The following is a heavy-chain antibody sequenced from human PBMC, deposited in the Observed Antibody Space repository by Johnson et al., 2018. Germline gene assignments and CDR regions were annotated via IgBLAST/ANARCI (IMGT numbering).Heavy chain of an antibody. CDR2: ISDSGSSI. CDR3: ARGGGTSMATYYYVLDV. Sequence: QVQLVESGGDLVKPGGSLRLSCAASGFTFSDYYMSWIRLAPGKGLEWLSYISDSGSSIYYSDAVKGRFPISRYNARNSLYLQMNSLRAEDTAVYYRARGGGTSMATYYYVLDVWGQGTTVTVSS. V-gene: IGHV3-11*01. CDR1: GFTFSDYY. D-gene: IGHD5-18*01. J-gene: IGHJ6*02.